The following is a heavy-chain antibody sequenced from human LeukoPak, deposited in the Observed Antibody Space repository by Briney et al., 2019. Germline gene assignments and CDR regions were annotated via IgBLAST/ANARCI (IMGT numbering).Heavy chain of an antibody. J-gene: IGHJ4*02. CDR1: GGSISSFY. CDR3: ARVQRLGGKYYFDY. CDR2: IYTSGST. V-gene: IGHV4-4*07. Sequence: PSETLSLTCSVSGGSISSFYWSWIRQPAGKGLEWIGRIYTSGSTNYNPSLKSRVTISVDKSKNQFSLKLSSVTAADTAVYYCARVQRLGGKYYFDYWGQGTLVTVSS. D-gene: IGHD3-16*01.